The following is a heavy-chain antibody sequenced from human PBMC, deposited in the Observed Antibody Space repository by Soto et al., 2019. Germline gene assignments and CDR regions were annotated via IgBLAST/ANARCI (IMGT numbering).Heavy chain of an antibody. CDR2: IRSKTDGGTT. V-gene: IGHV3-15*01. D-gene: IGHD1-1*01. Sequence: PVGSLRLSCAASGISFSNAWMNWVRQAPGKGLEYIGRIRSKTDGGTTEYAAPVEGRFTVSRDDSKNTPYLQMSGLKTEDTAVYYCTTTRPGTNVFDNWGQGTLVTVSS. CDR1: GISFSNAW. CDR3: TTTRPGTNVFDN. J-gene: IGHJ3*02.